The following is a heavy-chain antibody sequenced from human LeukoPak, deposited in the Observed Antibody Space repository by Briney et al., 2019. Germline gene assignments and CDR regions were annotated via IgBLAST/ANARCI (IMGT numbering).Heavy chain of an antibody. CDR2: IIPILGIA. CDR3: ARRGVMGYEDF. J-gene: IGHJ4*02. CDR1: GGTFSSYA. D-gene: IGHD2-2*01. V-gene: IGHV1-69*04. Sequence: SVKVSCKASGGTFSSYAISWVRQAPGQGLEWMGRIIPILGIANYAQKFQGRVTITADKSTSTAYMELSSPRSEDTAVYYCARRGVMGYEDFWGQGTLVTVSS.